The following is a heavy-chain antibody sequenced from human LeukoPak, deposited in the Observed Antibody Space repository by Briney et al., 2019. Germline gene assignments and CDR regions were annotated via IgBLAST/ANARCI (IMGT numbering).Heavy chain of an antibody. Sequence: GGSLRLSCAASGFTFSSYSMNWVRQAPGKGLEWVSGISGSGGSTYYADSVKGRFTISRDNSKNTLYLQMNSLRAEDTAVYYCAKLRSGEYSYGYDYWGQGTLVTVSS. J-gene: IGHJ4*02. D-gene: IGHD5-18*01. CDR3: AKLRSGEYSYGYDY. CDR1: GFTFSSYS. V-gene: IGHV3-23*01. CDR2: ISGSGGST.